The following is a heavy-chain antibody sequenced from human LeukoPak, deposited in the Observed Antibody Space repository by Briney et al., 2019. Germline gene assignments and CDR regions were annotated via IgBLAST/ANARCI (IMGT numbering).Heavy chain of an antibody. J-gene: IGHJ4*02. Sequence: PGGSLILSCAASGFTFSRFAMSWVRQAPGKGLEWVSSISGSDRTTYYADSVKGRFTISRDNSKNILYLQMNSLRADDTAVYYCAKDGNYFDSSGYLIPFDYWGQGTLVTVSS. CDR1: GFTFSRFA. CDR3: AKDGNYFDSSGYLIPFDY. V-gene: IGHV3-23*01. D-gene: IGHD3-22*01. CDR2: ISGSDRTT.